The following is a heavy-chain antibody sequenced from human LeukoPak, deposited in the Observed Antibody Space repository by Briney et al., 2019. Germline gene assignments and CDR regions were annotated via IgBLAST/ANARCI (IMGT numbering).Heavy chain of an antibody. V-gene: IGHV1-18*01. CDR1: GYTFTNNG. D-gene: IGHD5-18*01. CDR2: ISAYNGNT. J-gene: IGHJ4*02. CDR3: ARVLSGSYGYDY. Sequence: ASVKVSCKASGYTFTNNGISGVRQAPRQGLEWMGWISAYNGNTNYAQKLQGRVTMTTDTSTSTAYMELRSLRSDDTAVYYCARVLSGSYGYDYWGQGTLLTVSS.